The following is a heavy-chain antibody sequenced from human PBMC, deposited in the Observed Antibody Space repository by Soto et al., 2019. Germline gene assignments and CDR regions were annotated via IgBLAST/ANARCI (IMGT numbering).Heavy chain of an antibody. J-gene: IGHJ6*03. V-gene: IGHV3-7*01. CDR3: ARVRVLSGQSYYMDV. CDR1: GFTFSGYW. D-gene: IGHD3-16*01. CDR2: IKQDGSVK. Sequence: GGSLRLSCAASGFTFSGYWMTWVRQAPGKGLEWVANIKQDGSVKYYVDSVKGRFTISRDNAKNSLDLQMSSLRAEDTAVYFCARVRVLSGQSYYMDVWGNGTTVTVSS.